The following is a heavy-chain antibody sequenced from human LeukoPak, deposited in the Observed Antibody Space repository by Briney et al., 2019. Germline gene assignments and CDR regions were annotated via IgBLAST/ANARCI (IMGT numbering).Heavy chain of an antibody. Sequence: SETLSLTCAVYGGSFRGYYWSWIRQPPGKGLEWIGEINHSGSTNYNPSLKSRVTISVDTSKNQFSLKLSSVTAADTAVYYCARLYYYGSGSYYNRDYWGQGTLVTVSS. D-gene: IGHD3-10*01. CDR2: INHSGST. J-gene: IGHJ4*02. V-gene: IGHV4-34*01. CDR1: GGSFRGYY. CDR3: ARLYYYGSGSYYNRDY.